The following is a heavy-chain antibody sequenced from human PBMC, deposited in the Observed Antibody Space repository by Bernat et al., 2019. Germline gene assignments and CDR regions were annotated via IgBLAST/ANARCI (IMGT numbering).Heavy chain of an antibody. Sequence: DVQLFESGGGLVQPGRSLRLSCTASGFTFGVYAMCWVRQAPRMGLEWVGIIRSTAYGGTTEYAASVKGRFTISRDDSKSIAYLQMNSLKNEDTAVEYCTGVRGYSGYGNDAFDIWGQGTMVTVSS. D-gene: IGHD5-12*01. V-gene: IGHV3-49*04. CDR2: IRSTAYGGTT. CDR3: TGVRGYSGYGNDAFDI. CDR1: GFTFGVYA. J-gene: IGHJ3*02.